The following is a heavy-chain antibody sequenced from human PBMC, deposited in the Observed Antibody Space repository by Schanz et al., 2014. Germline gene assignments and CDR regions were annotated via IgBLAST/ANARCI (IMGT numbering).Heavy chain of an antibody. CDR1: GGTFSRLT. CDR2: INAGTGNT. D-gene: IGHD6-13*01. Sequence: QVQLVQSGADVKKPGSSVRVSCKASGGTFSRLTFSWVRQAPGQRLEWMGWINAGTGNTEYSQKFQGRVTITRDTLASTAYMEVSSLRSEDTAVYYCARSGSSNWYFFDYWGQGTLVTVSS. V-gene: IGHV1-3*01. J-gene: IGHJ4*02. CDR3: ARSGSSNWYFFDY.